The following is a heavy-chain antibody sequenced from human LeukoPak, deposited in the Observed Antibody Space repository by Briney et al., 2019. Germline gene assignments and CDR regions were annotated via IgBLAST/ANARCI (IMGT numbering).Heavy chain of an antibody. CDR1: GFTFSSYG. V-gene: IGHV3-30*18. CDR3: ANRGAVAGAPVPSFDY. D-gene: IGHD6-19*01. Sequence: GGSLRLSCAASGFTFSSYGMHWVRQAPGEGLEWVAVISYDGSYKYYTESVKGRFTISRDNSKNTLYLQMSSLSAEDTAVYYCANRGAVAGAPVPSFDYWGQGTLVTVSS. CDR2: ISYDGSYK. J-gene: IGHJ4*02.